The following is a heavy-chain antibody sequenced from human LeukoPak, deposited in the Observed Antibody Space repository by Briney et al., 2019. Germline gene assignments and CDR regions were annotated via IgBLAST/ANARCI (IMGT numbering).Heavy chain of an antibody. CDR2: ISGSGGST. D-gene: IGHD5-18*01. Sequence: PWGSLRLSCAASGLTFSSYAMSWVRQAPGKGLEWVSAISGSGGSTYYADSVKGRFTISRDNSKNTLYLQMNSLRAEDTAVYYCAKQKGIRGYSYGYGFDYWGQGTLVTVSS. J-gene: IGHJ4*02. CDR3: AKQKGIRGYSYGYGFDY. CDR1: GLTFSSYA. V-gene: IGHV3-23*01.